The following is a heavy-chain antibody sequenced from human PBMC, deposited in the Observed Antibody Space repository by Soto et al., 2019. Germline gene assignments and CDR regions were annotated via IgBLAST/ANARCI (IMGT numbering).Heavy chain of an antibody. CDR2: INPSGGST. D-gene: IGHD5-12*01. Sequence: RASVKVSCKASGYTFTSYYMHWVRQAPGQGLEWMGIINPSGGSTSYAQKFQGRVTMTRDTSTSTVYMELSSLRSEDTAVYYCARWGEYSGYDQYLFAYRGQGSLVTGSS. CDR3: ARWGEYSGYDQYLFAY. CDR1: GYTFTSYY. V-gene: IGHV1-46*03. J-gene: IGHJ4*02.